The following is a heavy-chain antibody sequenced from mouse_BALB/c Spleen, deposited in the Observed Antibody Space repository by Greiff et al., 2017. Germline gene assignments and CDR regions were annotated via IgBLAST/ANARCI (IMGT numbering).Heavy chain of an antibody. J-gene: IGHJ3*01. D-gene: IGHD1-1*01. Sequence: EVQRVESGPGLVKPSQSLSLTCSVTGYSITSGYYWNWIRQFPGNKLEWMGYISYDGSNNYNPSLKNRISITRDTSKNQFFLKLNSVTTEDTATYYCARPYGSSYGFAYWGQGTLVTVSA. V-gene: IGHV3-6*02. CDR2: ISYDGSN. CDR1: GYSITSGYY. CDR3: ARPYGSSYGFAY.